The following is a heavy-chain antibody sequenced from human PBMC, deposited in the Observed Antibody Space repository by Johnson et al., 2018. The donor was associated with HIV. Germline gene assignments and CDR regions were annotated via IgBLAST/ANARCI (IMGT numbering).Heavy chain of an antibody. CDR3: VKDRNYGSYLLFFDV. CDR2: ISWNSGSI. J-gene: IGHJ3*01. V-gene: IGHV3-9*01. D-gene: IGHD3-16*01. CDR1: GFTFDDYA. Sequence: VLLVESGGGVVRPGRSLRLSCAASGFTFDDYAMHWVRQAPGKGLEWVSGISWNSGSIGYAYSVKGRFTISRNAATNSLYLRMDSLRTEDTAFYYCVKDRNYGSYLLFFDVWGQGTMVTVSS.